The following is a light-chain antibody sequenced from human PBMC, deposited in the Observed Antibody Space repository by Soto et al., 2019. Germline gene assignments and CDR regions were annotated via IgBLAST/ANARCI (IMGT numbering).Light chain of an antibody. CDR3: QQYGGSPLT. CDR2: GAS. Sequence: EIVLTQSPGTLSLSPGERATLSCRASQSVNKNFIAWYQQKPGQAPRLLINGASSRATGIPDRFSGGGSGTDFSLAIDRLEPEDFAVYFCQQYGGSPLTFGGGTKVASK. CDR1: QSVNKNF. V-gene: IGKV3-20*01. J-gene: IGKJ4*02.